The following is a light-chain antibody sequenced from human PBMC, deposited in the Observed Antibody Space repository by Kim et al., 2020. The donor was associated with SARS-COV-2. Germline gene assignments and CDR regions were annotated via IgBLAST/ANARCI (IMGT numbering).Light chain of an antibody. V-gene: IGKV3D-15*01. CDR3: EQYAKWPYS. CDR1: ESVTYN. J-gene: IGKJ2*03. CDR2: GTS. Sequence: EVVMTQSPVTLSVSPGERATLSCRVSESVTYNLAWYQQKPGQPPRLLIYGTSIRDTDIPARVSGSGSGTQFTLTINSLQPEDSAFYYCEQYAKWPYSFGQGTKLEIK.